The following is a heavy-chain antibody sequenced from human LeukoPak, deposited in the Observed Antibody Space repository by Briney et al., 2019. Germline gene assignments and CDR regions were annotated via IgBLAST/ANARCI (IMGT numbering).Heavy chain of an antibody. CDR1: GFTFSSYG. D-gene: IGHD3-9*01. CDR3: AKGGPKVGDYDILTGYFNSGNSFDY. J-gene: IGHJ4*02. CDR2: IRYDGSNK. V-gene: IGHV3-30*02. Sequence: GGSLRLSCAASGFTFSSYGMHWVRQAPGKGLEWVAFIRYDGSNKYYADSVKGRFTISRDNSKKTLYLQMNSLRPEDTAVYYCAKGGPKVGDYDILTGYFNSGNSFDYWGQGTLVTVSS.